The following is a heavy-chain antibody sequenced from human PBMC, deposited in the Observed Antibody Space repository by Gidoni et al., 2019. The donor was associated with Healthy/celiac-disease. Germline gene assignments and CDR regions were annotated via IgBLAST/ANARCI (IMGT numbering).Heavy chain of an antibody. CDR3: ARGQRYWFDP. V-gene: IGHV3-30-3*01. J-gene: IGHJ5*02. CDR2: ISYDGSNK. CDR1: GFTFRSYA. Sequence: QVQLVESGGGVVQPGRSLRLSCAASGFTFRSYAMHWVRQAPGKGLEWVAVISYDGSNKYYADSVKGRFTISRDNSKNTLYLQMNSLRAEDTAVYYCARGQRYWFDPWGQGTLVTVSS. D-gene: IGHD5-18*01.